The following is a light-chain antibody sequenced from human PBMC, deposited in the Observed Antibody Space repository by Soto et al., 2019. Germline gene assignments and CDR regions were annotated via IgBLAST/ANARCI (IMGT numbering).Light chain of an antibody. Sequence: EIVMTQSPATLSVSPGERVTLSCRASQSVGSNLAWYQQKPGQAPRLLIYGVSTRATGIPARFSGSASGTEFTLTISSLQSEDFAIYYCKQYNDWPITFGPGTRLEIK. V-gene: IGKV3-15*01. J-gene: IGKJ5*01. CDR2: GVS. CDR1: QSVGSN. CDR3: KQYNDWPIT.